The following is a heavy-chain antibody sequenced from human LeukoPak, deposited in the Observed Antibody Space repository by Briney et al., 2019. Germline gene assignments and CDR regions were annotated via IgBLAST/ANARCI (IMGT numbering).Heavy chain of an antibody. Sequence: PVGSLRLSCAASGFTFTSYSMSWVRQAPGKGLEWVSGTSDRGDYTYYADSVKGRFTISRDSSKNTLFLQMNSLRAEDTALYFCARKAQYNGHYPLDYWGQGTLVTVSS. CDR1: GFTFTSYS. V-gene: IGHV3-23*01. CDR3: ARKAQYNGHYPLDY. J-gene: IGHJ4*02. D-gene: IGHD1-7*01. CDR2: TSDRGDYT.